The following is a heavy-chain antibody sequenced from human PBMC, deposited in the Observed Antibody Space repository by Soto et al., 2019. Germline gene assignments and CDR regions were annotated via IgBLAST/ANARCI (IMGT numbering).Heavy chain of an antibody. V-gene: IGHV1-18*01. CDR3: ACVPGLLCGELNWSAP. Sequence: ASVMLSCKASGYTITSSGISWVRQAPGQGLEWMGWISAYNGNTNYAQKLQGRVTMTTDTSTSTAYMELRSLRSDDTAVYYCACVPGLLCGELNWSAPWGKGTLAPVSA. J-gene: IGHJ5*02. CDR2: ISAYNGNT. D-gene: IGHD3-10*02. CDR1: GYTITSSG.